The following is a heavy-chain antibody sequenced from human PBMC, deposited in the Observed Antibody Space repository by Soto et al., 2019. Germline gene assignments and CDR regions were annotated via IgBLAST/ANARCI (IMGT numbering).Heavy chain of an antibody. D-gene: IGHD2-2*01. CDR3: VRAYCSSTSCYADYGMDV. CDR1: GFTFSSYG. J-gene: IGHJ6*02. CDR2: IWYDGSNK. Sequence: QVQLVESGGGVVQPGRSLRLSCAASGFTFSSYGMHWVRQAPGKGLEWVAVIWYDGSNKYYADSVKGRFTISRDNSKNTLYLQMNSLRAEDTAVYYCVRAYCSSTSCYADYGMDVWGQGTTVTVSS. V-gene: IGHV3-33*01.